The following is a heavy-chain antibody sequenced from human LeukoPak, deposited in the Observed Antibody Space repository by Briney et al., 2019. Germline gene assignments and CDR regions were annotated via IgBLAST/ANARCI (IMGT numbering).Heavy chain of an antibody. CDR3: ARDASYDSSGYHYYYYYYMDV. CDR1: GFTFSSYG. Sequence: GGSLRLSCAASGFTFSSYGMSWVRQAPGKGLEWVANIKQDGSEKYYVDSVKGRFTISRDNAKNSLYLQMNSLRAEDTAVYYCARDASYDSSGYHYYYYYYMDVWGKGTTVTVSS. D-gene: IGHD3-22*01. J-gene: IGHJ6*03. CDR2: IKQDGSEK. V-gene: IGHV3-7*01.